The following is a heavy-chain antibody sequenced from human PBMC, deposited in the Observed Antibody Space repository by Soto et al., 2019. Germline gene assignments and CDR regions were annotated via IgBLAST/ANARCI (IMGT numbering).Heavy chain of an antibody. CDR2: IYHSGAT. V-gene: IGHV4-4*02. J-gene: IGHJ4*02. D-gene: IGHD2-15*01. Sequence: SETLSLTCTVSGGSIITGNWWSWVRQPPGKGLEWIGEIYHSGATNYHPSLKSRVTISLDKSKNQFSLNLTSVTAADTAMYYCARESPWISCWGQGSLVTVSS. CDR1: GGSIITGNW. CDR3: ARESPWISC.